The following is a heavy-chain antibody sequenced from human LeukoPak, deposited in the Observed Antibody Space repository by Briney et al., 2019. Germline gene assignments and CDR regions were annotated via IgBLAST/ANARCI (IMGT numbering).Heavy chain of an antibody. CDR1: GYTFTSYD. J-gene: IGHJ4*02. CDR3: AKEMGHSPHSSGTYWSDGGVGLDY. CDR2: MNPNSGNT. D-gene: IGHD3-10*01. Sequence: GASVKVSCKASGYTFTSYDINWVRQATGQGLEWMGWMNPNSGNTVYAQKFQGRVIMTRNTSINTAYMELSSLRSEDTAVYYCAKEMGHSPHSSGTYWSDGGVGLDYWGQGTLVTVSS. V-gene: IGHV1-8*01.